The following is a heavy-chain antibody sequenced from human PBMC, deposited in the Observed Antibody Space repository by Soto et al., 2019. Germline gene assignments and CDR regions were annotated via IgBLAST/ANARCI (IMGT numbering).Heavy chain of an antibody. V-gene: IGHV1-46*03. D-gene: IGHD2-2*02. CDR1: GYTFTSYY. J-gene: IGHJ6*03. CDR3: AIVSPGIVPAAISDYYYMDV. CDR2: INPSGGST. Sequence: ASVKVSCKASGYTFTSYYMHWVRQAPGQGLEWMGIINPSGGSTSYAQKFQGRVTMTRDTSTSTVYMELSSLRSEDTAVYYCAIVSPGIVPAAISDYYYMDVWGKGTTVTVSS.